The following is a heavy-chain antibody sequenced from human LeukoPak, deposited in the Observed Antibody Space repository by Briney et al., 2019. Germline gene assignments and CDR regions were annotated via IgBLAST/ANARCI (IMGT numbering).Heavy chain of an antibody. CDR3: ARFSTPTNDYGGYYFDY. CDR2: IYTSGST. D-gene: IGHD4-23*01. J-gene: IGHJ4*02. Sequence: PSETLSLTCTVSGGSIDIYYWSWIRQPAGKGLEWIGRIYTSGSTNYNPSLKTRVTMSVDTSKNQLSLKLSSVTAADTAVYYCARFSTPTNDYGGYYFDYWGQGTLVTVSS. V-gene: IGHV4-4*07. CDR1: GGSIDIYY.